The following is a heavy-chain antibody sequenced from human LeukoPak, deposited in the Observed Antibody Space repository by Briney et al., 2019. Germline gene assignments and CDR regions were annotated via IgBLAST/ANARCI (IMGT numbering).Heavy chain of an antibody. D-gene: IGHD2-8*01. CDR3: ARHNGVSYLDY. V-gene: IGHV4-59*02. CDR2: IHHSGDT. J-gene: IGHJ4*02. Sequence: SETLSLTCTVSGVSVISFYWSWVRQPPGKGLEYIGFIHHSGDTKYNPSLKSRVTMSVDTSKSQFSLRLSSVTAADSAVYYCARHNGVSYLDYWAQGTLVTVSS. CDR1: GVSVISFY.